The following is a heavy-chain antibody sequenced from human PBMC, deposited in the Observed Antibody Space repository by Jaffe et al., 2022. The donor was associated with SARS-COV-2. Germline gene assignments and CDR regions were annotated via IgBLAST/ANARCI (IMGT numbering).Heavy chain of an antibody. D-gene: IGHD2-21*01. J-gene: IGHJ2*01. CDR1: GGSIGIHY. CDR2: VSYSGDT. CDR3: AKYGDYWYFDV. Sequence: QVQLQESGPGLVKPSETLSLTCTIFGGSIGIHYWSWIRQAPGRGLEWVGYVSYSGDTNYNPSHKSRATVSLDTSRNQFSLKLRSVTAADTAVYYCAKYGDYWYFDVWGRGILVTVPS. V-gene: IGHV4-59*11.